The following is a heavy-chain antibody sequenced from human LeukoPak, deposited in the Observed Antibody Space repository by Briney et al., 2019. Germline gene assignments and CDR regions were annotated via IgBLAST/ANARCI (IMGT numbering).Heavy chain of an antibody. J-gene: IGHJ4*02. V-gene: IGHV1-2*02. CDR1: GYTFTGYY. CDR3: ARGSQSHSSSSSDY. CDR2: INPNSGGT. Sequence: ASVKVSCKASGYTFTGYYMHWVRQAPGQGLEWMGWINPNSGGTNYAQKFQGRVTMTRDTSISTAYMELSRLRSDDTAVYYCARGSQSHSSSSSDYWGQGTLVTVSS. D-gene: IGHD6-6*01.